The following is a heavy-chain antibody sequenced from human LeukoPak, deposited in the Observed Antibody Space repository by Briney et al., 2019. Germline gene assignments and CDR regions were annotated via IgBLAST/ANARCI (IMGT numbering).Heavy chain of an antibody. V-gene: IGHV4-61*02. CDR3: ARVTTGGYYDG. J-gene: IGHJ4*01. D-gene: IGHD3-22*01. CDR2: IYSTGST. Sequence: SQTLSLTCSVSGDSTSSGNYYWTWIRQPAGKGLEWIGRIYSTGSTNYNPSLKSRVTISVNTSKNQFSLRLSAVTAVDTAVYYCARVTTGGYYDGWGQGTLVTVS. CDR1: GDSTSSGNYY.